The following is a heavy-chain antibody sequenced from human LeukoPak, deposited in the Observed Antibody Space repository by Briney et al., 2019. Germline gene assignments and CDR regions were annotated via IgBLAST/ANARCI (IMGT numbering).Heavy chain of an antibody. V-gene: IGHV3-23*01. D-gene: IGHD3-3*01. CDR3: AKDLHLRSNFLAFDT. Sequence: GGSLRRSCAAPGFTFSSYAMSWVRQAPGKGLEWVSAISGSGGSTYYADSVKGRFTISRDNSKNTLYLQMNSLRAEDTAVYYCAKDLHLRSNFLAFDTWGQGTMVTVSS. J-gene: IGHJ3*02. CDR2: ISGSGGST. CDR1: GFTFSSYA.